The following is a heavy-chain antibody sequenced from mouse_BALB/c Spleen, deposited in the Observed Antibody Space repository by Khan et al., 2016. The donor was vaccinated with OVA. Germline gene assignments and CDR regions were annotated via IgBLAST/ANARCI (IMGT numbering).Heavy chain of an antibody. V-gene: IGHV1-26*01. D-gene: IGHD2-14*01. CDR3: ERWYDVFAY. CDR1: GYSFTVYY. J-gene: IGHJ3*01. CDR2: VNPNNGNT. Sequence: EVQLQQSGPDLVKPGASVKISCKASGYSFTVYYMSWVKQSHGKSPEWIGRVNPNNGNTNYNQKFKDKAILTVDKSSNTAYMELRSLTSEDSAVFYWERWYDVFAYWGQGTLVTVAA.